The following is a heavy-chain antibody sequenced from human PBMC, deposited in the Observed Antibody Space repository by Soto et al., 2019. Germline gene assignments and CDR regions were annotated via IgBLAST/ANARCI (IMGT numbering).Heavy chain of an antibody. D-gene: IGHD6-19*01. CDR2: LKRYGSEK. V-gene: IGHV3-7*01. CDR3: ARGSGFLIDY. J-gene: IGHJ4*02. Sequence: GGSLRLSCAASGFTFNNYYMHWVRQAPGKGLEWVADLKRYGSEKYFAGSVKGRFTISRDDAKNSLYLQMNSLRAEDSAIYYCARGSGFLIDYWGQGTLVTVSS. CDR1: GFTFNNYY.